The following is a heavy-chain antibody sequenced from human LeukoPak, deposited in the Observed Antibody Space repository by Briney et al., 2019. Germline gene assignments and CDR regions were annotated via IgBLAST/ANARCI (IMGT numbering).Heavy chain of an antibody. CDR2: IYYSGST. D-gene: IGHD2-15*01. CDR1: GGSIGRSSYY. J-gene: IGHJ4*02. Sequence: PSETLSLTCTVSGGSIGRSSYYWGWIRQPPGKGLEWIGNIYYSGSTNYNPSLKGRVTISVDTSKNQFSLKLTSVTAADTAVYYCARVAAKTVDYWGQGTLVTVSS. CDR3: ARVAAKTVDY. V-gene: IGHV4-39*07.